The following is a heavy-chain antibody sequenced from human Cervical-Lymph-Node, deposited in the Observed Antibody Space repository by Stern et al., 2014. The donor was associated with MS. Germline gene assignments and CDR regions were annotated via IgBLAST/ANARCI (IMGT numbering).Heavy chain of an antibody. J-gene: IGHJ4*02. D-gene: IGHD6-19*01. Sequence: VQLVVSGGGLVPPGRSLRLSCTASGFTFDDHAMHSVRQTPANGPEWLAGNSIAQAASVKGRFTISRDNANNSLYLELNSLRPEDTALYYCVKDVDSSIAVSFDHWGQGTLVTVSS. CDR2: NSI. CDR1: GFTFDDHA. V-gene: IGHV3-20*04. CDR3: VKDVDSSIAVSFDH.